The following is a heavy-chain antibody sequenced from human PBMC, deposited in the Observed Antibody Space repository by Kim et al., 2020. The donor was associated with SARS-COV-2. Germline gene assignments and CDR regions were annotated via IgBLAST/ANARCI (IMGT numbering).Heavy chain of an antibody. CDR3: GRLDFGDDY. Sequence: GGSLRLSCAASGFTVSSYVMSWVRQTPGKGLEWVSLIYPDGYPYYADSVKGRFTISRDTSESTLHLQMNSLRADDTAVYYCGRLDFGDDYWGQGTLVTVS. V-gene: IGHV3-53*01. D-gene: IGHD4-17*01. J-gene: IGHJ4*02. CDR1: GFTVSSYV. CDR2: IYPDGYP.